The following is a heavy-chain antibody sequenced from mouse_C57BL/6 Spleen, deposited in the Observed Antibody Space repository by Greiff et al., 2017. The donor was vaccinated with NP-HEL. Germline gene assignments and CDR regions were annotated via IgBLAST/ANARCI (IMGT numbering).Heavy chain of an antibody. V-gene: IGHV5-4*01. D-gene: IGHD2-3*01. CDR2: ISDGGSYT. CDR1: GFTFSSYA. J-gene: IGHJ2*01. CDR3: ARDPDGYSFDY. Sequence: EVKLVESGGGLVKPGGSLKLSCAASGFTFSSYAMSWVRQTPEKRLEWVATISDGGSYTYYPDNVKGRFTISRDNAKNNLYLQMSHLKSEDTAMYYCARDPDGYSFDYWGHGTTLTVSS.